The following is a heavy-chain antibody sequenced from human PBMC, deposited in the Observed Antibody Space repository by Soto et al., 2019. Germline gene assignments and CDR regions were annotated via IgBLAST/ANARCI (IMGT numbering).Heavy chain of an antibody. D-gene: IGHD3-10*01. Sequence: GESLKISCKGSGYTFSTYWIAWVRQMPGKGLEWMGIIYPCDSDTKYSPAFQGQVTISADKSINTAYLQWSSLKASDTAMYYCARKFAPEFFDSWGQGTLVTVSS. J-gene: IGHJ4*02. V-gene: IGHV5-51*01. CDR2: IYPCDSDT. CDR3: ARKFAPEFFDS. CDR1: GYTFSTYW.